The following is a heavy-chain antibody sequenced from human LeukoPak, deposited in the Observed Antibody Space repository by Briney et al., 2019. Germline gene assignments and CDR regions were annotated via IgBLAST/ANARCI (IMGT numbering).Heavy chain of an antibody. CDR1: GFTFSSYT. Sequence: GGSLRLSCAASGFTFSSYTWHWVRQAPGKGLEWVVVISYDGSNKYYADSVKGRFTISRDSSKNTLYLQMNSLRAEDTAVYYSASDRIYGTSGWGIFDIWGQGTLVTVSS. CDR3: ASDRIYGTSGWGIFDI. CDR2: ISYDGSNK. V-gene: IGHV3-30*04. D-gene: IGHD3-22*01. J-gene: IGHJ3*02.